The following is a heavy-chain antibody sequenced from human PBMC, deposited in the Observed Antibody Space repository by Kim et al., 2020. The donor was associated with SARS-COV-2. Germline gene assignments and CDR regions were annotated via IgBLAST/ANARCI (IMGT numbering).Heavy chain of an antibody. Sequence: GGSLRLSCAASGFTFSSYAMSWVRQAPGKGLEWVSAISGSGGSTYYADSVKGRFTISRDNSKNTLYLQMNILRAEDTAVYYCAKDGGIVATPGWYYWGQGTLVTVSS. CDR1: GFTFSSYA. D-gene: IGHD5-12*01. V-gene: IGHV3-23*01. CDR2: ISGSGGST. CDR3: AKDGGIVATPGWYY. J-gene: IGHJ4*02.